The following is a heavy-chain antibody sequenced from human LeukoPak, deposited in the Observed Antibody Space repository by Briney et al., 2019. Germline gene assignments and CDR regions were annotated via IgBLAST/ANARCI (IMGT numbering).Heavy chain of an antibody. CDR3: ARVRGRSTWYGGGLDC. Sequence: GGSLRLSCAASRFTFSSYEMNWVRQAPGKGLEWVSYISSSGSSIYYADSVKGRFTISRDNAKNSLDLQMNSLRVEDTAIYYCARVRGRSTWYGGGLDCWGQGTLVTVSS. V-gene: IGHV3-48*03. CDR2: ISSSGSSI. J-gene: IGHJ4*02. D-gene: IGHD2-15*01. CDR1: RFTFSSYE.